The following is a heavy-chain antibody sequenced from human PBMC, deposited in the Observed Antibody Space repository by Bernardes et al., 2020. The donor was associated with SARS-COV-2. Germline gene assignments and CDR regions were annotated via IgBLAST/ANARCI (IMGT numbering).Heavy chain of an antibody. V-gene: IGHV3-23*01. Sequence: GGSLRLSCAASGFTFSSYAMTWVRQAPGKGLEWVSAITGSDDTIYYADSVKGRFTISRDNAKNSLYLQMNSLRAEDTAVYSCASLPEAYGSGSHRFYYGMDVWGQGTTVTVSS. J-gene: IGHJ6*02. CDR2: ITGSDDTI. D-gene: IGHD3-10*01. CDR3: ASLPEAYGSGSHRFYYGMDV. CDR1: GFTFSSYA.